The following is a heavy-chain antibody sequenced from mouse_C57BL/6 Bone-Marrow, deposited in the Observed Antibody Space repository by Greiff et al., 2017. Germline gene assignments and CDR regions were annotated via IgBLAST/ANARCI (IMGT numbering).Heavy chain of an antibody. CDR3: ARIYDYPFAY. J-gene: IGHJ3*01. Sequence: VMLVESGPGLVQPSQSLSITCTVSGFSLTSYGVHWVRQSPGKGLEWLGVIWSGGSTDYNAAFISRLSISKDNSKSQVFFKMNSLQADDTAIYYCARIYDYPFAYWGQGTLVTVSA. D-gene: IGHD2-4*01. CDR1: GFSLTSYG. CDR2: IWSGGST. V-gene: IGHV2-2*01.